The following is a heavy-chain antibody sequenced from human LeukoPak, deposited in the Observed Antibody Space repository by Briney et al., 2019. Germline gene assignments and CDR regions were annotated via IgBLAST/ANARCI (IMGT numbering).Heavy chain of an antibody. CDR1: GGSISSHY. Sequence: PSETLSLTCTVSGGSISSHYWSWIRQPPGKGREWIGYIYYSGSTNYNPSLKSRVAISVDTSKNQFSLKLSSVTAADTAVYYCARGLSGYDSWFDPWGQGTLVTVSS. D-gene: IGHD5-12*01. V-gene: IGHV4-59*11. CDR3: ARGLSGYDSWFDP. CDR2: IYYSGST. J-gene: IGHJ5*02.